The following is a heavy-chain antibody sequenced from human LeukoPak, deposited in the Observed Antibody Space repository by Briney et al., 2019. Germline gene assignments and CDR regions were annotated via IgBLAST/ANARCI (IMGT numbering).Heavy chain of an antibody. J-gene: IGHJ4*02. CDR2: INPNSGGT. Sequence: ASVKVSCKASGYTFTGYYMHWVRQAPGQGLEWMGWINPNSGGTNYAQKFQGRVTMTRDTSISTAYMELSRLRSDDTAVYYCARDLGYDILTGYRTPFDYWGQGTLVTVSS. D-gene: IGHD3-9*01. CDR3: ARDLGYDILTGYRTPFDY. V-gene: IGHV1-2*02. CDR1: GYTFTGYY.